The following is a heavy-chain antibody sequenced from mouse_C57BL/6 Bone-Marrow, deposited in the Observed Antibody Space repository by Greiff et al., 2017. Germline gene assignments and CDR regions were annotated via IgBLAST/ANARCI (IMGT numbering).Heavy chain of an antibody. Sequence: VQLQQSGAELVKPGASVKLSCKASGYTFTSYWMHWVKQRPGQGLEWIGKIHPNSGSTNYNEKFKSKATLTVDKSSSTAYMQLRSLTSEDSAVXYCAKIYDGYCDFDCWGQGTTLTVSS. V-gene: IGHV1-64*01. D-gene: IGHD2-3*01. J-gene: IGHJ2*01. CDR1: GYTFTSYW. CDR3: AKIYDGYCDFDC. CDR2: IHPNSGST.